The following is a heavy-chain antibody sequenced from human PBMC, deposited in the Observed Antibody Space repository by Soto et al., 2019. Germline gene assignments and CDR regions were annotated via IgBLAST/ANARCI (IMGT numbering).Heavy chain of an antibody. Sequence: PGGSLRLSCVASEFTFSSYAMHWVRQAPGKGLQWVSAISGSGGNTYYADSVKGRFTISRDNSKNTLYLQMNSLRAEDTAVYYCAKGQQLGPAYYYYGMDVWGQGTTVTVSS. D-gene: IGHD6-13*01. CDR2: ISGSGGNT. CDR1: EFTFSSYA. V-gene: IGHV3-23*01. CDR3: AKGQQLGPAYYYYGMDV. J-gene: IGHJ6*02.